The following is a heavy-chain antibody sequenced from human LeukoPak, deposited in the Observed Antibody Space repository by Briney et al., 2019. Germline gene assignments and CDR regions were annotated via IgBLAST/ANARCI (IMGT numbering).Heavy chain of an antibody. Sequence: ASVKVTCKASGYTFTGYYMHWVRQAPGQGLEWMGWINPNSGGTNYAQKFQGRVTMTRDTSISTAYMELSRLRSDDTAVYYCARDRSPAPGRSYGRGHFDYWGQGTLVTVSS. CDR3: ARDRSPAPGRSYGRGHFDY. V-gene: IGHV1-2*02. J-gene: IGHJ4*02. CDR1: GYTFTGYY. CDR2: INPNSGGT. D-gene: IGHD5-18*01.